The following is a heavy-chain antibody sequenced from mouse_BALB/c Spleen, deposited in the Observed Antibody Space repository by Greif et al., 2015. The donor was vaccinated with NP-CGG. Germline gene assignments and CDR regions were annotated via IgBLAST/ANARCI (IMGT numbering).Heavy chain of an antibody. V-gene: IGHV1S16*01. CDR2: INPSNGGT. D-gene: IGHD2-4*01. J-gene: IGHJ2*01. CDR3: TRLRRDYFDY. Sequence: VQLQQSGAELVKPGASVKSSCKASGYTFTSYYMYWVKQRPGQGLEWIGEINPSNGGTNFNEKFKSKATLTVDKSSSTAYMQLSSLTSEDSAVYYCTRLRRDYFDYWGQGTTLTVSS. CDR1: GYTFTSYY.